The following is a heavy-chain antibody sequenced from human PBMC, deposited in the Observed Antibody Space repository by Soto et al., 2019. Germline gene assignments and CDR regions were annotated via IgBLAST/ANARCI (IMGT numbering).Heavy chain of an antibody. CDR3: ARAGLQLERRYYYGMDV. J-gene: IGHJ6*02. D-gene: IGHD1-1*01. V-gene: IGHV1-69*02. Sequence: QVQLVQSGAEVKKPGSSVKVSCKASGGTFSSYTISWVRQAPGRGLEWMGRIIPILGIANYAQKFQGRVTITADKSTSTAYMELSSLISEDTAVYYCARAGLQLERRYYYGMDVWGRGTTVTVSS. CDR2: IIPILGIA. CDR1: GGTFSSYT.